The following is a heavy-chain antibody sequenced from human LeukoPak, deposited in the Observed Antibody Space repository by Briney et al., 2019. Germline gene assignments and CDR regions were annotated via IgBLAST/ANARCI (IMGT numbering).Heavy chain of an antibody. CDR2: FSSDGRST. CDR1: GFTFSTYG. Sequence: GGSLRLSCAASGFTFSTYGVHWVRQAPGKGLEWVAVFSSDGRSTFYAENVQGRFTPSRDNSKNTLSLQMNSLRAEDTAVYYCARMGYSSDSYFDYWGQGTLVAVSS. J-gene: IGHJ4*02. CDR3: ARMGYSSDSYFDY. V-gene: IGHV3-30*03. D-gene: IGHD6-19*01.